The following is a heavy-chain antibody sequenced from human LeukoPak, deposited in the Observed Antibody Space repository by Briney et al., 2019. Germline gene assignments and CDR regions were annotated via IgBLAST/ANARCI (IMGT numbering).Heavy chain of an antibody. Sequence: KASETLSLTCTVSGGSITSSTYYWGWVRQPPGKGLEWIVTIYYRGSTYYNPSLKSRFTISVDTAKNQFSLRLSSVTAADTAVYYCARDFSSSSSVYYYYYMDVWGKGTTVTVSS. CDR1: GGSITSSTYY. V-gene: IGHV4-39*07. CDR2: IYYRGST. D-gene: IGHD6-6*01. J-gene: IGHJ6*03. CDR3: ARDFSSSSSVYYYYYMDV.